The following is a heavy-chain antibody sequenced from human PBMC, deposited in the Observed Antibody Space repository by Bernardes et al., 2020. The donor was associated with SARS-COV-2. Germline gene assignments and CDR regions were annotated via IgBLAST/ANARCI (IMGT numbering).Heavy chain of an antibody. J-gene: IGHJ6*02. Sequence: ASVKVSCQADGDTFTNYYLHWVRQAPGQGLEWLGRINPLRDGTNYAQKFQVRVAMTSAPSTSTVYMELSNLRLDDTAVYYCARASRSTGIYGMDVWGQGTTVTVSS. CDR1: GDTFTNYY. D-gene: IGHD2-2*01. CDR2: INPLRDGT. CDR3: ARASRSTGIYGMDV. V-gene: IGHV1-46*01.